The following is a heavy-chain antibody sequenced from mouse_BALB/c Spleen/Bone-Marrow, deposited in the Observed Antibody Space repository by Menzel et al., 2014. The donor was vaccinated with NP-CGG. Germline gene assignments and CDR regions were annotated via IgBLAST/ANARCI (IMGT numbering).Heavy chain of an antibody. CDR3: ARLSYYGNLFV. CDR2: INPDSSTI. CDR1: GFDFSRYW. D-gene: IGHD1-1*01. Sequence: EVQRVESGGGLVQPGGSLKLSCAASGFDFSRYWMSWVRRVPGKGLEWIGEINPDSSTINYTPSLKDKFIISRDNARNTLYLQMSRVRSEDSALYYCARLSYYGNLFVWGAGTTVTVSS. J-gene: IGHJ1*01. V-gene: IGHV4-1*02.